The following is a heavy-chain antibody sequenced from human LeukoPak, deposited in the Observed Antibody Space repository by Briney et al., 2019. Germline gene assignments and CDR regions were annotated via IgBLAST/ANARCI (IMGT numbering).Heavy chain of an antibody. Sequence: GGSLRLSCAASGFPFSSYWMSWVRQAPGKGLEWVANIKQDGSEKYYVDSVKGRFTISRDNAKNSLYLQMNSLRAEDTAVYYCARESIVGATTYWGQGTLVTVSS. CDR3: ARESIVGATTY. D-gene: IGHD1-26*01. CDR1: GFPFSSYW. CDR2: IKQDGSEK. J-gene: IGHJ4*02. V-gene: IGHV3-7*01.